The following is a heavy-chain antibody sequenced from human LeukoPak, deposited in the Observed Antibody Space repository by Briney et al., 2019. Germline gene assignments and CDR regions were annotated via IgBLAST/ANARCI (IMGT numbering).Heavy chain of an antibody. V-gene: IGHV3-21*01. D-gene: IGHD4-23*01. Sequence: GGSLRLSCAASGFTFSSYRMNWVRQAPGKGLEWVSSISSSSSYIYYADSVKGRFTISRDNAKNSLYLQMNSLRAEDTAAYYCARDGLRWQYYFDYWGQGTLVTVSS. CDR3: ARDGLRWQYYFDY. CDR2: ISSSSSYI. CDR1: GFTFSSYR. J-gene: IGHJ4*02.